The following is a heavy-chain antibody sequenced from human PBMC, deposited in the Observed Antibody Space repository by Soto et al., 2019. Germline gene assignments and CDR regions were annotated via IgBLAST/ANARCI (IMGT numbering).Heavy chain of an antibody. CDR2: INPKSGGT. D-gene: IGHD2-8*01. Sequence: XSVKVSCTASGYRLTDYHIHWVRQAPGQGLEWLGRINPKSGGTSTAQKFQGWVTMTTDTSISTASMELTRLTSDDTAIYYCARGDSTDCSNGVCYFFYNHDMDVWGQGTTVTVSS. J-gene: IGHJ6*02. V-gene: IGHV1-2*04. CDR3: ARGDSTDCSNGVCYFFYNHDMDV. CDR1: GYRLTDYH.